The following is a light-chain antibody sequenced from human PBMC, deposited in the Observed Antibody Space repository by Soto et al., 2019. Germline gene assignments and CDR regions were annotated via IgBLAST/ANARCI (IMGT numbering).Light chain of an antibody. CDR1: QGVGRS. Sequence: DIQLTQSPSFLSASVGDRVTITCRASQGVGRSVAWYQQKPGRAPNLVIYGASTLEVGVPARFSGNGSGTEFTLTVTSLQPEDFATYYCQQLSAYPYTFVQGDKLGIK. J-gene: IGKJ2*01. CDR3: QQLSAYPYT. V-gene: IGKV1-9*01. CDR2: GAS.